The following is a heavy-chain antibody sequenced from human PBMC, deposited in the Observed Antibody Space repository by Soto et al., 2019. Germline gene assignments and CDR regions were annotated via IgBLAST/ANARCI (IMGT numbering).Heavy chain of an antibody. CDR2: INHSGST. CDR3: ARGRGRRARHQNTSSSWYPGWWFDP. J-gene: IGHJ5*02. CDR1: GGSFSGYY. V-gene: IGHV4-34*01. D-gene: IGHD6-13*01. Sequence: SETLSLTCAVYGGSFSGYYWSWIRQPPGKGLEWIGEINHSGSTNYNPSLKSRVTISVDTSKNQFSLKLSSVTAADTAVYYCARGRGRRARHQNTSSSWYPGWWFDPWGQGTLVTVSS.